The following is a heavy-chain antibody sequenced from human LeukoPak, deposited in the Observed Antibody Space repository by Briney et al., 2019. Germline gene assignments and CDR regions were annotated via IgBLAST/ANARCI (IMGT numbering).Heavy chain of an antibody. V-gene: IGHV3-23*01. J-gene: IGHJ4*02. Sequence: GGSLRLSCAASGFTFSTYAMSWVRQAPGKGLEWVSGISGSGGSTYYADSVKGRFTISRDNSQNTLYLQMNSLRGEDTAVYYCAKIPLGIHRVDFDYWGQGTLVTVSS. CDR1: GFTFSTYA. D-gene: IGHD1-14*01. CDR2: ISGSGGST. CDR3: AKIPLGIHRVDFDY.